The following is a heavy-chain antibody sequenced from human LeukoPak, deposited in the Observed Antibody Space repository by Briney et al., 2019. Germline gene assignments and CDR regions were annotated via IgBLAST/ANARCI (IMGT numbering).Heavy chain of an antibody. D-gene: IGHD1-26*01. Sequence: SSVKVSCKASGGTFSSYAISWVRQAPGQGLEWMGGIIPIFGTANYAQKFQGRVTITADEPTSTAYMELSSLRSEDRAVYCCASWELHHDAFDIWGQGTMVTVSS. V-gene: IGHV1-69*13. CDR1: GGTFSSYA. J-gene: IGHJ3*02. CDR3: ASWELHHDAFDI. CDR2: IIPIFGTA.